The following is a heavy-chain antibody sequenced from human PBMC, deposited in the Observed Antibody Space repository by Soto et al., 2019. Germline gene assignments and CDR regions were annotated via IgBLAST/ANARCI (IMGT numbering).Heavy chain of an antibody. Sequence: HPGGSLRLSCAASGFTFSSYGMHWIRQAPGKGLEWVAVISYDGSNKYYADSVKGRFTISRDNSKNTLYLQMNSLRAEDTAVYYCAKDKWELLQSYYFDYWGQGTLVTVSS. CDR3: AKDKWELLQSYYFDY. D-gene: IGHD1-26*01. CDR2: ISYDGSNK. J-gene: IGHJ4*02. V-gene: IGHV3-30*18. CDR1: GFTFSSYG.